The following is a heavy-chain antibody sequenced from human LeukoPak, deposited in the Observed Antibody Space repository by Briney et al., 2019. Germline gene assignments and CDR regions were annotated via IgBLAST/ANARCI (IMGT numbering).Heavy chain of an antibody. CDR2: IYYSGST. D-gene: IGHD5-24*01. CDR3: ARISEMATMSPPYYYYYMDV. V-gene: IGHV4-59*01. Sequence: PSETLSLTCTVSGGSISSYYWSWIRQPPGKGLEWIGYIYYSGSTNYNPSLKSRVTISVDTSKNQFSLKLSSVTAADTAVYYCARISEMATMSPPYYYYYMDVWGKGTTVTVSS. J-gene: IGHJ6*03. CDR1: GGSISSYY.